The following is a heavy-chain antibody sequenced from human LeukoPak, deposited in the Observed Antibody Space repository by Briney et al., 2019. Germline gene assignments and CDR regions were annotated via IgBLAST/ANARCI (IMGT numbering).Heavy chain of an antibody. CDR2: IYTSGST. V-gene: IGHV4-4*07. J-gene: IGHJ4*02. CDR3: AREIGSGSYYNVPYYFDY. CDR1: GGSISSYY. D-gene: IGHD3-10*01. Sequence: PSETLSLTCTVSGGSISSYYWSWIRQPAGKGLEWIGRIYTSGSTNYNPSLKSRVTMLVDTSKNQFSLKLSSVTAADTAVYYCAREIGSGSYYNVPYYFDYWGQGTLVTVSS.